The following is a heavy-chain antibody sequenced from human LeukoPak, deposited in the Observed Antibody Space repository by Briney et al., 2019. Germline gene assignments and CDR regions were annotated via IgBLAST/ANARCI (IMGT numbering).Heavy chain of an antibody. J-gene: IGHJ6*03. CDR3: ARDHDFWSGYYIPSPMDV. CDR1: GGTFSSYA. CDR2: IIPIFGTA. D-gene: IGHD3-3*01. V-gene: IGHV1-69*13. Sequence: ASVKVSCKASGGTFSSYAISWARQAPGQGLEWMGGIIPIFGTANYAQKFQGRVTITADESTSTAYMELSSLRSEDTAVYYCARDHDFWSGYYIPSPMDVWGKGTTVTVSS.